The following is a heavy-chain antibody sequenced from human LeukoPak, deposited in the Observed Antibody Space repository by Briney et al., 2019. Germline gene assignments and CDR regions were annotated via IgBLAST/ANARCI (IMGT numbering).Heavy chain of an antibody. CDR2: IYPGDSDT. Sequence: GESLKISCKNSGYSFTTYWIGWVRQMPGKGLEWMGIIYPGDSDTRYSPSFQGQVTISADKSISTAYLQWSSLKASDTAMYYCARSLGYCSGGSCSWFDPWGQGTLVTVSS. CDR1: GYSFTTYW. D-gene: IGHD2-15*01. J-gene: IGHJ5*02. V-gene: IGHV5-51*01. CDR3: ARSLGYCSGGSCSWFDP.